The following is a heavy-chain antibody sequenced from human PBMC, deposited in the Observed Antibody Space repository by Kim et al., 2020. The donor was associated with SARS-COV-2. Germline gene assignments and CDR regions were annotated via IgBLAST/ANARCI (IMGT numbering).Heavy chain of an antibody. Sequence: GSIGYADSVKGRFTISRDNAKNSLYLQMNSLRAEDTAVYYWAPVFDAFDIWGQGTMVTVSS. J-gene: IGHJ3*02. CDR2: GSI. D-gene: IGHD6-19*01. V-gene: IGHV3-9*01. CDR3: APVFDAFDI.